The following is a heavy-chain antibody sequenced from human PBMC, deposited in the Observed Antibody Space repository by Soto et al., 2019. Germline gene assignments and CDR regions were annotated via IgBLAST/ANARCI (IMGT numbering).Heavy chain of an antibody. CDR1: GYTLTELS. Sequence: ASVKVSCKVSGYTLTELSMHWVRQAPGKGLEWMGGFDPEDGETIYAQKFQGRITLTADESTTTVYMELSSLRSDDTAVYYCARRYGGTFDYWGQGTLVTVSS. CDR3: ARRYGGTFDY. V-gene: IGHV1-24*01. J-gene: IGHJ4*02. CDR2: FDPEDGET. D-gene: IGHD2-15*01.